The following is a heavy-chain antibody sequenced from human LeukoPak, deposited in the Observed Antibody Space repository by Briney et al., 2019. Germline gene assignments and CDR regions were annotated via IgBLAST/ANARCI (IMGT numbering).Heavy chain of an antibody. V-gene: IGHV1-2*02. J-gene: IGHJ5*02. Sequence: ASVKVSCKACGYTFTGYYMHWVRQAPGQGLEWMGWINPNSGGTNYAQKFHGRVTMTRDTSVSTAYMELSRLRSDDTAVYYCATDNSGNWGQVSAWWFDPWGQGTLVTVSS. CDR3: ATDNSGNWGQVSAWWFDP. CDR1: GYTFTGYY. D-gene: IGHD3-10*01. CDR2: INPNSGGT.